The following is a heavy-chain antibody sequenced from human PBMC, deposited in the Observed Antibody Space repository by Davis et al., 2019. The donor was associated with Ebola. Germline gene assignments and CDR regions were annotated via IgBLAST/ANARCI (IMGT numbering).Heavy chain of an antibody. V-gene: IGHV5-51*01. CDR2: IYPDDSDT. D-gene: IGHD2-2*01. Sequence: GGSLRLSCKGSGYSFTNYWIGWVRQMPGRGLEWMGIIYPDDSDTKYSPSFQGQVTISADKSISTAYLQWSSLKASDTAMYYCARQGYCNSTSCNNWFDPWGQGTLVTVSS. J-gene: IGHJ5*02. CDR3: ARQGYCNSTSCNNWFDP. CDR1: GYSFTNYW.